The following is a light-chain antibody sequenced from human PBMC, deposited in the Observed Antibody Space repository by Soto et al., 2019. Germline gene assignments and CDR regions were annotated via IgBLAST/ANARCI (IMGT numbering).Light chain of an antibody. CDR1: QDISKW. CDR2: TAS. CDR3: QQGNSFPLT. V-gene: IGKV1-12*01. J-gene: IGKJ4*01. Sequence: DIQMTQSPSSVSASVGDRVTITCRASQDISKWLTWYQQKPGKAPKRLNYTASTLQSGVPSRFGGSGSGTDFTLTISTLQPEDFATYYCQQGNSFPLTFGGGTNVEIK.